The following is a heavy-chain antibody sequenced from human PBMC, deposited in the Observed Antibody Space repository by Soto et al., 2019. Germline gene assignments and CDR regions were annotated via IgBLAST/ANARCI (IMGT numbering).Heavy chain of an antibody. V-gene: IGHV4-59*08. CDR1: GGSISSYY. CDR3: ARLGYNGNWFDP. D-gene: IGHD5-12*01. CDR2: IYYSGST. Sequence: ETLXLTCTVSGGSISSYYWSWIRQPPGKGLEWIGYIYYSGSTNYNPSLKSRVTISVDTSKNQFFLKLSSVTAADTAVYYCARLGYNGNWFDPWGHGTLVTVSS. J-gene: IGHJ5*02.